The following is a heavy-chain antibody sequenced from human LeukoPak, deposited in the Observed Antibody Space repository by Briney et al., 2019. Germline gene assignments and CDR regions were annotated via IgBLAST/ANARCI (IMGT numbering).Heavy chain of an antibody. CDR2: ISFSSSTI. J-gene: IGHJ4*02. CDR3: ARDLISGHYTFDY. Sequence: AGGSLRLSCAASGFPFSSFSMNWVRQAPGKGLEWVSYISFSSSTIYYADSVKGRFTISRDNAKNSLYLQMNSLRDEDTAVYYCARDLISGHYTFDYWGQGALVTVSS. V-gene: IGHV3-48*02. CDR1: GFPFSSFS. D-gene: IGHD1-26*01.